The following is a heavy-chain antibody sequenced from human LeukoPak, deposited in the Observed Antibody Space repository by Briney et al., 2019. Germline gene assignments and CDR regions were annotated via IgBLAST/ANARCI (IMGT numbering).Heavy chain of an antibody. CDR2: IYYSGST. CDR1: GGSISSGDYY. CDR3: AGVVDIVATIKTSFDY. D-gene: IGHD5-12*01. Sequence: SETLSLTCTVSGGSISSGDYYWSWIRQPPGKGLEWIGYIYYSGSTYYNPSLKSRVTISVDTSKNQFSLKLSSVTAADTAVYYCAGVVDIVATIKTSFDYWGQGTLVTVSS. V-gene: IGHV4-30-4*01. J-gene: IGHJ4*02.